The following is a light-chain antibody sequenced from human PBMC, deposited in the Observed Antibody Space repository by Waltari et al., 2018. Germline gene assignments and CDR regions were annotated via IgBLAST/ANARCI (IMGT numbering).Light chain of an antibody. J-gene: IGLJ3*02. V-gene: IGLV2-23*01. CDR1: AVAYFNL. Sequence: QSALTQPASVSGSYGQSITISCGAVAYFNLVSWYQQQPGKAPKVIIYEGNKRPSGLSDRFSGSKSGNTASRTISGLQADDQADYYCCSYAGGTSWVFGGGTKLTVL. CDR3: CSYAGGTSWV. CDR2: EGN.